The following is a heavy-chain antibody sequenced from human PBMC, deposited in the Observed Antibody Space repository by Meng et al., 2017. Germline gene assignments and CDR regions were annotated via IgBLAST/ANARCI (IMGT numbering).Heavy chain of an antibody. CDR1: GSSLSTSGMC. D-gene: IGHD1-14*01. V-gene: IGHV2-70*01. CDR2: IDWDDDK. Sequence: SGPTLVKLTQTLTLTCTFSGSSLSTSGMCVSWIRQPPGKALEWLALIDWDDDKYYSTSLKTRLTISKDTSKNQVVLTMTNMDPVDTATYYCARTNNNHYYPTEYYFDYWGQGTLVTGSS. J-gene: IGHJ4*02. CDR3: ARTNNNHYYPTEYYFDY.